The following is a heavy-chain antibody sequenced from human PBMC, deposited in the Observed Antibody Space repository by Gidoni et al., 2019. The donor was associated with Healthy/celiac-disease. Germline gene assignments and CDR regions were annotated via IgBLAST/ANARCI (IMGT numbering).Heavy chain of an antibody. CDR1: GFTFSSYA. J-gene: IGHJ4*02. V-gene: IGHV3-23*01. Sequence: EVQLLESGGGLVQPGGSLRLSCAASGFTFSSYAMSWVRQAPGKGLEWVSAISGSGGSTYYADSVKGRFTISRDNSKNTLYLQMNSLRAEDTAVYYCAKGPRGDFWSGYLVPFDYWGQGTLVTVSS. CDR3: AKGPRGDFWSGYLVPFDY. CDR2: ISGSGGST. D-gene: IGHD3-3*01.